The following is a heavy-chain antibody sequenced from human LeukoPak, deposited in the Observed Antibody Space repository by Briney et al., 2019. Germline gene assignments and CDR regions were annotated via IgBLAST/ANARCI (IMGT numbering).Heavy chain of an antibody. J-gene: IGHJ4*02. CDR3: ARVVVTANCDY. Sequence: GGSLRLSCAASGFTFSNYYMSWVRQAPGKGLEWVANIKQDGSGEKYVDSVKGRFTISRNNAKNSLYLQMNSLRAEDTAVYYCARVVVTANCDYWGQGTLVTVSS. D-gene: IGHD2-21*02. CDR1: GFTFSNYY. CDR2: IKQDGSGE. V-gene: IGHV3-7*04.